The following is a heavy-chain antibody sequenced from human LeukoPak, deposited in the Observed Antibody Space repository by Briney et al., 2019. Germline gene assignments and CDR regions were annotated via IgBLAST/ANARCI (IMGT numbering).Heavy chain of an antibody. Sequence: GGSLRLSCAASGFTFSSYSMNWVRQAPGKGLEWVSSISSSSSYIYYADSVKGRFTISRDNAKNSLYLQMNSLRAEDTAVYYCARDRGVGATPAIGMDVWGQGTTVTVSS. D-gene: IGHD1-26*01. CDR2: ISSSSSYI. J-gene: IGHJ6*02. V-gene: IGHV3-21*01. CDR3: ARDRGVGATPAIGMDV. CDR1: GFTFSSYS.